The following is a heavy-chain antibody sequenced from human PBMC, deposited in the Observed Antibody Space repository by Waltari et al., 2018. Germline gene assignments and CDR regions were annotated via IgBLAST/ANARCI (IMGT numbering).Heavy chain of an antibody. D-gene: IGHD1-1*01. CDR3: AREATGLDY. V-gene: IGHV3-48*01. CDR2: ISGSSSTI. J-gene: IGHJ4*02. CDR1: GFGFSTYS. Sequence: EVQLVESGGGLVQPGGSLRLSCAASGFGFSTYSMNWVRQAPGKGLEWVSHISGSSSTINYADSMKGRFTIARDKAKNSLYLQMNSLRGEDTAVYYCAREATGLDYWGQGTLVTVSS.